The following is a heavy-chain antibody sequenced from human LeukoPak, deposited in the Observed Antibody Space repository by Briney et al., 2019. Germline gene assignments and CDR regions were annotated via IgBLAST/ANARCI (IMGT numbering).Heavy chain of an antibody. CDR3: AKDRVGAKSTRMPDWFDP. CDR2: ISGSGGST. CDR1: GFTFSSYA. D-gene: IGHD2-2*01. J-gene: IGHJ5*02. V-gene: IGHV3-23*01. Sequence: GGSLRLSCAASGFTFSSYAMSWVRQAPGKGLEWASAISGSGGSTYYADSVKGRFTISRDNSKNTLYLQMNSLRAEDTAVYYCAKDRVGAKSTRMPDWFDPWGQGTLVTVSS.